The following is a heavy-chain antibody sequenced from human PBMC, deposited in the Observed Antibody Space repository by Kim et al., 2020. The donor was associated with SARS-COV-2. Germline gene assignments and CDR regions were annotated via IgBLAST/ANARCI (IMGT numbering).Heavy chain of an antibody. J-gene: IGHJ6*02. Sequence: GRFTISRDNSKNTLYLQMSSLRAEDTAVYYCVKASSGSSVRTNYYYGMDVWGQGTTVTVSS. V-gene: IGHV3-64D*06. CDR3: VKASSGSSVRTNYYYGMDV. D-gene: IGHD1-26*01.